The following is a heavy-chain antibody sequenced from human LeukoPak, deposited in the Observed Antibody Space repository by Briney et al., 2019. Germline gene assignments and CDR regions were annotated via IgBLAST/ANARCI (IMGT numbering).Heavy chain of an antibody. J-gene: IGHJ4*02. V-gene: IGHV4-61*02. CDR2: IYTSGST. Sequence: ASQTLSLTCTVSGGSISSGSYYWSWIRQPAGKGLEWIGRIYTSGSTNYNPSLKSRVTISVDTSKNQFSLKLSSVTAADTAVYYCARDGKYCSGGSCYEGIVDYWGQGTLVTVSS. CDR1: GGSISSGSYY. CDR3: ARDGKYCSGGSCYEGIVDY. D-gene: IGHD2-15*01.